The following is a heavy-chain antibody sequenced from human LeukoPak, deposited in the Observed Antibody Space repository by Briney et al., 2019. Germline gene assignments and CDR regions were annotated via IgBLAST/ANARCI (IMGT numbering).Heavy chain of an antibody. CDR2: IKQDGSEK. V-gene: IGHV3-7*03. Sequence: PGGSLRLSCAASGFTFSNYWMSWVRQAPGKGLEWVANIKQDGSEKYYVDSVKGRFTISRDNAKNSLYLQMNSLRAEDTAVYYCAKRTMAVAYYFDYWGQGTLVTVSS. D-gene: IGHD6-19*01. CDR3: AKRTMAVAYYFDY. J-gene: IGHJ4*02. CDR1: GFTFSNYW.